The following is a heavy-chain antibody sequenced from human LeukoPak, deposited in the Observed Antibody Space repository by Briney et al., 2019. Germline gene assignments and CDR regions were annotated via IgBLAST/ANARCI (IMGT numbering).Heavy chain of an antibody. J-gene: IGHJ4*02. D-gene: IGHD2-21*02. CDR1: GGSFSGYY. CDR2: INHSGST. CDR3: TGVAVTSFRHPGLFES. Sequence: SETLSLTCAVYGGSFSGYYWSWIRQPPGKGLEWIGEINHSGSTNYNPSLKSRVTISVDTSRSQISLKLTSVTAADTAIYYCTGVAVTSFRHPGLFESWGQGTPVAVSS. V-gene: IGHV4-34*01.